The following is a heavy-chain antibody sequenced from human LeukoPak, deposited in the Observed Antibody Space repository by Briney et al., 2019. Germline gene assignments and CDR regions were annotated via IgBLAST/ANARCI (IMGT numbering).Heavy chain of an antibody. CDR1: GGSISSSSYS. CDR3: ARRDESSGYYYWFDP. V-gene: IGHV4-61*05. CDR2: ISDSGST. Sequence: PSETLSLTCTVSGGSISSSSYSWNWIRQPPGKGLEWIGYISDSGSTNYNPSLKSRVTISVDTSKNQFSLKLSSVTAADTAVYYCARRDESSGYYYWFDPWGQGTLVTVSS. D-gene: IGHD3-22*01. J-gene: IGHJ5*02.